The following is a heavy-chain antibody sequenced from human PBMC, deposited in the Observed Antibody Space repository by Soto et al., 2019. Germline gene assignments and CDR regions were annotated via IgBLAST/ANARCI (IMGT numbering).Heavy chain of an antibody. D-gene: IGHD6-6*01. CDR3: ARGLAARPLDYYYGMDV. CDR1: GYTFTGYY. Sequence: GASVKVSCKASGYTFTGYYMHWVRQAPGQGLEWMGWINPNSGGTNYAQKFQGWVTMTRDTSISTAYMELSRLRSDDTAVYYCARGLAARPLDYYYGMDVWGQGTTVTVSS. J-gene: IGHJ6*02. V-gene: IGHV1-2*04. CDR2: INPNSGGT.